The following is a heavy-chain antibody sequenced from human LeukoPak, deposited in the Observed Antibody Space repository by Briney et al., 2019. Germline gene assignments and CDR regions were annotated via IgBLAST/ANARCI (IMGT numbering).Heavy chain of an antibody. CDR3: ARDGPNYYDSSGAFDY. CDR2: ISGSGGST. CDR1: GFTFSSYG. V-gene: IGHV3-23*01. Sequence: PGGTLRLSCAASGFTFSSYGMSWVRQAPGKGLDWVSAISGSGGSTYYADSVKGRFTISRDNAKNSLYLQMNSLRAEDTAVYYCARDGPNYYDSSGAFDYWGQGTLVTVSS. D-gene: IGHD3-22*01. J-gene: IGHJ4*02.